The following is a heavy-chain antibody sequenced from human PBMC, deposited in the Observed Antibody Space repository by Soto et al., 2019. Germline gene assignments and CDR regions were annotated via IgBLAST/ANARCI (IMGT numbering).Heavy chain of an antibody. D-gene: IGHD4-4*01. V-gene: IGHV3-23*01. CDR1: GFTFSSYA. J-gene: IGHJ4*02. CDR2: ISGSGGST. CDR3: AKNKRAMTTVKYYFDY. Sequence: PGGSLRLSCAASGFTFSSYAMSWVRQAPGKGLEWVSAISGSGGSTYYADSVKGRFTISRDNSKNTLYLQMNSLRAEDTAVYYCAKNKRAMTTVKYYFDYWGQGTLVTVSS.